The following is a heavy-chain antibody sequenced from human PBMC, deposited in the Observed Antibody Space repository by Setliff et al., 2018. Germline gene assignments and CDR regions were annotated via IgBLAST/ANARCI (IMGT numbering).Heavy chain of an antibody. V-gene: IGHV4-39*01. CDR2: IYYGGHT. J-gene: IGHJ4*02. CDR1: GGSITSGTYY. CDR3: ARTGTYRFFDY. Sequence: SETLSLTCNVSGGSITSGTYYWAWIRQPQGKGLEWIGSIYYGGHTYFNRSLESRVSMSVDTSRNLFSLRLTSVTAADTAVYYCARTGTYRFFDYWGQGVLVTVSS. D-gene: IGHD1-1*01.